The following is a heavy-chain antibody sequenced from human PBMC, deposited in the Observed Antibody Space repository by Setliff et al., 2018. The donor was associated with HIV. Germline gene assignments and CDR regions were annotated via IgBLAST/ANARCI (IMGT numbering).Heavy chain of an antibody. CDR1: DGSFRGYS. J-gene: IGHJ4*01. CDR2: VSRGGST. Sequence: SQTLCLPCGVDDGSFRGYSWSWIRQSPGKGLEWIGEVSRGGSTTYNPSLTGRVSVSVDTSKSQVSLKLTNVTAADAAVYYCARAVCPSLNCYSFFNYWGHGSLVTVSS. CDR3: ARAVCPSLNCYSFFNY. D-gene: IGHD2-15*01. V-gene: IGHV4-34*01.